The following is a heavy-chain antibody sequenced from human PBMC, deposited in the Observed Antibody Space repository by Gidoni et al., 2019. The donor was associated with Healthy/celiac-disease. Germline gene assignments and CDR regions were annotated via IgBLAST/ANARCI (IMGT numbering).Heavy chain of an antibody. CDR2: IYYSGRT. Sequence: QVQLQESGPGLVKPSETLSLTCTVTGGSISSYYWSWIRQPPGKGLEWIGNIYYSGRTNYKPSLKSRVTISVDTSKNQFSLKLGSVTAADTAVYYCAGGFGEFSDVWGQGTTVTVSS. CDR1: GGSISSYY. J-gene: IGHJ6*02. V-gene: IGHV4-59*01. D-gene: IGHD3-10*01. CDR3: AGGFGEFSDV.